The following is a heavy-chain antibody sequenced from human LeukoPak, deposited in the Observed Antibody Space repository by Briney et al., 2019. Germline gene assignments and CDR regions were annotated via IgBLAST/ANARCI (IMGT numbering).Heavy chain of an antibody. CDR3: ARVEGVGGSSGKPNYYMDV. Sequence: PGGSLRLSCAASGFTFDGYGMSWVRQAPGKGLEWVSGINWNGGSTGYADSVKGRFTISRDNAKNSLYLQMNSLRAEDTALYHCARVEGVGGSSGKPNYYMDVWGKGTTVTVSS. D-gene: IGHD6-6*01. CDR1: GFTFDGYG. J-gene: IGHJ6*03. CDR2: INWNGGST. V-gene: IGHV3-20*01.